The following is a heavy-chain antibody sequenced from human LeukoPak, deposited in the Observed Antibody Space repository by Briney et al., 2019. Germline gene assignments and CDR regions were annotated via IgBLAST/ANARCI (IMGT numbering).Heavy chain of an antibody. CDR2: INWNGGGT. CDR1: GFTFDDYG. CDR3: ARVQDRSFYGSDFDY. V-gene: IGHV3-20*04. Sequence: GGSLRLSCAASGFTFDDYGMSWVRQAPGKGLEWVSGINWNGGGTGYADSVKGRFTIARDNAKKSLYLVMNSLRAENTAFYYYARVQDRSFYGSDFDYWGQGTLVTVSS. D-gene: IGHD3-10*01. J-gene: IGHJ4*02.